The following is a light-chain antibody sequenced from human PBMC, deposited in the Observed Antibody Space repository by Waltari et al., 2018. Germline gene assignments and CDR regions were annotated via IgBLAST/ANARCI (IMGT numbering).Light chain of an antibody. V-gene: IGLV3-25*03. CDR3: QSPSSSGSYHWL. Sequence: SYELTQPPSVAVSPGQTVSIPRSGGTLSKEYAYWHQQKPGQAPILLIYKDTKRPSGIPERFSGSTSGTTVTLTITGVQAEDEAAYYCQSPSSSGSYHWLFGGGTKLTVL. CDR2: KDT. CDR1: TLSKEY. J-gene: IGLJ3*02.